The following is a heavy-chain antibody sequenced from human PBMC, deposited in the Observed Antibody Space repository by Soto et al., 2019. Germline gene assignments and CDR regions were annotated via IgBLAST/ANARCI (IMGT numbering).Heavy chain of an antibody. Sequence: SETLSLTCTVSGGSISSTSYYWGWIRQPPGKGLEWIGSIYYSGSTYYNPSLKSRVTISVDTSKNQFSLKLSSVTAADTAVYYCARQLNLFYYVSSGYSWFDPWGQGTLVTVSS. CDR1: GGSISSTSYY. J-gene: IGHJ5*02. CDR2: IYYSGST. CDR3: ARQLNLFYYVSSGYSWFDP. V-gene: IGHV4-39*01. D-gene: IGHD3-22*01.